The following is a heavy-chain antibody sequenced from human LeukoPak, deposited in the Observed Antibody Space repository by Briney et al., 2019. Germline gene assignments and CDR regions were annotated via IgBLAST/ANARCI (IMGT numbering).Heavy chain of an antibody. CDR1: GGSISSSS. Sequence: LSLTCTVSGGSISSSSYYWGWIRQPPGKGLEWVAVISYDGSNKYYADSVKGRFTISRDNSKNTLYLQMNSLRAEDTAVYYCAKDRSLYGMDVWGQGTTVTVSS. V-gene: IGHV3-30*18. CDR2: ISYDGSNK. D-gene: IGHD3-10*01. CDR3: AKDRSLYGMDV. J-gene: IGHJ6*02.